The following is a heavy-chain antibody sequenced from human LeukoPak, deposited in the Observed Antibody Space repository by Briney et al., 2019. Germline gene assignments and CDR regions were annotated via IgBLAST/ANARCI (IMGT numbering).Heavy chain of an antibody. D-gene: IGHD1-26*01. Sequence: GRSLRLSCVASGFTFSNYGMHWVRQAPGKGLEWVSSISSSSSYIYYADSVKGRFTISRDNAKNSLYLQMNSLRAEDTAVYYCARDDRYSGSYCGYWGQGTLVTVSS. J-gene: IGHJ4*02. CDR1: GFTFSNYG. V-gene: IGHV3-21*01. CDR3: ARDDRYSGSYCGY. CDR2: ISSSSSYI.